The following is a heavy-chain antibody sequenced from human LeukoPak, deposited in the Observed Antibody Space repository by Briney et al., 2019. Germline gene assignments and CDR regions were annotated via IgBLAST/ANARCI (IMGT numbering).Heavy chain of an antibody. CDR2: IRYDGRNK. Sequence: QAGGSLRLSCAASGFTFSTYGMHWVRQAPGKGLEWVAFIRYDGRNKYYADSVKGRFTISRDNSKNTLCLQMNSLRAEDTAVYYCAKEIWPTATTPGHTHFDYWGQGTLVTVSS. CDR3: AKEIWPTATTPGHTHFDY. D-gene: IGHD4-17*01. J-gene: IGHJ4*02. CDR1: GFTFSTYG. V-gene: IGHV3-30*02.